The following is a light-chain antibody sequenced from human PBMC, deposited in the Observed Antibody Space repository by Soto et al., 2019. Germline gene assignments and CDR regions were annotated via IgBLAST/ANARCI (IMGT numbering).Light chain of an antibody. Sequence: DIQMTQSPSTLSASVGDRVTITCRASQSISSWLAWYQQKPGKAPKLLIYDASSLESGVPSRFSGSGSRTEFTLTISSLQPDDFATYYCQHYNSYATFGQGTKVDIK. V-gene: IGKV1-5*01. CDR1: QSISSW. CDR2: DAS. J-gene: IGKJ1*01. CDR3: QHYNSYAT.